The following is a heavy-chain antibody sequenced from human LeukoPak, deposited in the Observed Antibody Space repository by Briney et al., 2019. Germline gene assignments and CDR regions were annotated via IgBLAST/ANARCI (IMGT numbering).Heavy chain of an antibody. CDR3: ARDRLEGGETFDS. J-gene: IGHJ4*02. D-gene: IGHD1-1*01. CDR1: GFSFRSYS. Sequence: GGSLRLSCAASGFSFRSYSMDWVRQAPGKGLEWVSSITGSSSYISYADSVKGRFTISRDNAENSLFLQMNSLIPEDTAVYFCARDRLEGGETFDSWGQGTLVTVSS. CDR2: ITGSSSYI. V-gene: IGHV3-21*01.